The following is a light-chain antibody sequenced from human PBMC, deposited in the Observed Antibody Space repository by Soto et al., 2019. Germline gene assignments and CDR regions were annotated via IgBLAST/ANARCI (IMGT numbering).Light chain of an antibody. CDR1: SSDVGGYNY. CDR3: SSYTSSSTLDV. V-gene: IGLV2-14*01. CDR2: EVS. J-gene: IGLJ1*01. Sequence: SALTQPASVSGSPGQSITISCTGTSSDVGGYNYVSWYQQHPGKAPKLMIYEVSNRPSGVSNRFSGSKSGNTASLTISGLQAEDEADYYCSSYTSSSTLDVFGTGTKGHRP.